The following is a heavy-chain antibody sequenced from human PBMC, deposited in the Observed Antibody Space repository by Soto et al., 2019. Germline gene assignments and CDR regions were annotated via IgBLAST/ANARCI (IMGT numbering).Heavy chain of an antibody. D-gene: IGHD2-15*01. CDR1: GGSFSGYY. V-gene: IGHV4-34*01. Sequence: QVQLQQWGAGLLKPSETLSLTCAVYGGSFSGYYWSWIRQPPGKGLEWIGEINHSGSTNYNPSLTRRVPISVDPSKNQFPLKLSSVTAADTAVYYCARGRSSRHIVVVVAARYYFDYWGQGTLVTVSS. J-gene: IGHJ4*02. CDR2: INHSGST. CDR3: ARGRSSRHIVVVVAARYYFDY.